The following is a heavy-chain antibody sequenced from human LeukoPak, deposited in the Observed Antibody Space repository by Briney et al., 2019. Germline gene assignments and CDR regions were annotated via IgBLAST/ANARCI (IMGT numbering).Heavy chain of an antibody. CDR1: GGSFSGYY. J-gene: IGHJ4*02. D-gene: IGHD1-1*01. V-gene: IGHV4-34*01. CDR3: ARNWNDLSYFDY. CDR2: INHSGST. Sequence: SETLSLTCAVYGGSFSGYYWSWIRQPPWKGLEWIGEINHSGSTNYNPSLKSRVTISVDTSKNQFSLKLSSVTAADTAVYYCARNWNDLSYFDYWGQGTLVTVSS.